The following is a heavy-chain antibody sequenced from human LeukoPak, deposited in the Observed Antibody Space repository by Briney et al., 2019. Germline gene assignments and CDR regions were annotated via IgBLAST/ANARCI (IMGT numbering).Heavy chain of an antibody. CDR3: ARRLGAPPGWNFDL. D-gene: IGHD1-26*01. J-gene: IGHJ2*01. CDR1: GYSFNTYW. CDR2: IYPGDSDT. Sequence: GESLQISCKGSGYSFNTYWIGWGRPMPGKGLEWMGFIYPGDSDTRYSPSFEGQVTISADKSISTAYLQWSSLRASDSAIYYCARRLGAPPGWNFDLWGRGTLVTVSS. V-gene: IGHV5-51*01.